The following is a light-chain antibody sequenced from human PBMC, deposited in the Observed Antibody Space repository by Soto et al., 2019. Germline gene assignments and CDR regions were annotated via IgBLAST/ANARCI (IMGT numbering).Light chain of an antibody. CDR1: QTVSNN. CDR3: QQYNNWPHT. J-gene: IGKJ2*01. V-gene: IGKV3-15*01. CDR2: GIS. Sequence: EVVVTQSPSTLSVSLGQRDTLSCRTSQTVSNNLAWYRQKPGQAPSLLIYGISTRATGLPARFSGTGSGTELTLTISSLQSEDSALYYCQQYNNWPHTFGQGTKLEIK.